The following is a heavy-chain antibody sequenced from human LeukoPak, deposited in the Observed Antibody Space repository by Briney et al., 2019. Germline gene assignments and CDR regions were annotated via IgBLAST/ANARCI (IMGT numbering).Heavy chain of an antibody. CDR3: ARVFGTRDGYNWGQGDY. J-gene: IGHJ4*02. Sequence: SVKVSCKASGSTFSSYAISWVRQAPGQGFEWMGGIIPISGTSNYAQKFQGRVTMTADESTSTAYMELSSLRSEDTAVYYCARVFGTRDGYNWGQGDYWGQGTLVTATS. D-gene: IGHD5-24*01. CDR1: GSTFSSYA. CDR2: IIPISGTS. V-gene: IGHV1-69*01.